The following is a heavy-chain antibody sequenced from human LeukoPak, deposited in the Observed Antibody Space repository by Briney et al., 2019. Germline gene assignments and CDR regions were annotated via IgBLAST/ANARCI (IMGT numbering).Heavy chain of an antibody. Sequence: SETLSLTCTVSGGSISSYYWSWIRQPPGKGLEWIGYIYYSGSTNYNPSLKSRVTFSVDTSKNQFSLKLSSVTAADTAVYYCARGTKGTIFGVVTTYYYYYMDVWGKGTTVTVSS. CDR2: IYYSGST. V-gene: IGHV4-59*01. J-gene: IGHJ6*03. CDR3: ARGTKGTIFGVVTTYYYYYMDV. CDR1: GGSISSYY. D-gene: IGHD3-3*01.